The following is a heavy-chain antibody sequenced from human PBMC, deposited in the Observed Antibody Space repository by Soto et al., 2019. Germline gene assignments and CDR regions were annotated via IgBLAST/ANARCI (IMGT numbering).Heavy chain of an antibody. J-gene: IGHJ4*02. CDR3: AREDGVVGATSAFDY. D-gene: IGHD1-26*01. V-gene: IGHV3-21*01. Sequence: GSLRLSCVASGFTLTTYTMNWVRQAPGMGLEWVASINGRGNYKYYTDSVEGRFTISRDNAENSLYLHMNSLGAEDTAVYYCAREDGVVGATSAFDYWGQGTLVTVSS. CDR2: INGRGNYK. CDR1: GFTLTTYT.